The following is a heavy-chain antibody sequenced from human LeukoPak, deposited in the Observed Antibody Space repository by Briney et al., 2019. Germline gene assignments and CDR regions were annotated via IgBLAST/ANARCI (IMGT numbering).Heavy chain of an antibody. CDR2: IYPGDSDT. V-gene: IGHV5-51*01. CDR1: GYSFTAYW. Sequence: GESLKISCKGSGYSFTAYWIAWVRQMPGGGLEWMGIIYPGDSDTRYSPSFQGQVTISADKSISTAYLQWSSLKASDTAMYYCARSFSTSSAVDYWGQGTLVTVSS. J-gene: IGHJ4*02. CDR3: ARSFSTSSAVDY. D-gene: IGHD6-6*01.